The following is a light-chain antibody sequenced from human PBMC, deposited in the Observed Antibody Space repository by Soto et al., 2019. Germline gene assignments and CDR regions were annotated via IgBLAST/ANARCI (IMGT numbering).Light chain of an antibody. J-gene: IGKJ5*01. V-gene: IGKV1-13*02. CDR1: QGISGA. Sequence: AIQLTQSPSSLSASVGDRVTITFRASQGISGALAWYQQKPGRAPTLLIYDASSLESGVPSRFSGSESGTDFTLTISSLQAEDFATYYCQQFHTYPVTFGQGTRLEI. CDR2: DAS. CDR3: QQFHTYPVT.